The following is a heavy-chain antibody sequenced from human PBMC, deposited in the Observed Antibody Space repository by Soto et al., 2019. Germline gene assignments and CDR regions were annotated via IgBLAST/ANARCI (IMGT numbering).Heavy chain of an antibody. CDR1: GGSISSYY. CDR3: ARHPRDHSRNFDY. V-gene: IGHV4-59*08. J-gene: IGHJ4*02. CDR2: IYYSGST. Sequence: QVQLQESGPGLVKPSETLSLTCTVSGGSISSYYWSWIRQPPGKGLEWIGYIYYSGSTNYNPSLKSRVTISVDTSKNQFSLKLSSVTAADTAVYYCARHPRDHSRNFDYWGQGTLVTVSS.